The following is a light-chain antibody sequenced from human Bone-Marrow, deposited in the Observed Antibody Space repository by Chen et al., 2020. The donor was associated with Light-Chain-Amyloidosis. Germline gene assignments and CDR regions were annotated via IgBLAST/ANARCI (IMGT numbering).Light chain of an antibody. CDR2: DDS. Sequence: SYVLTQPSSVSVAPGHTATIACGGNNIGSTSVHWYQQTPGQAPLLGVYDDSDRPSGIPERLSGSNSGNTATLTISRVEAGDEADYYCQVWDRSSDRPVFGGGTKLTVL. J-gene: IGLJ3*02. CDR3: QVWDRSSDRPV. CDR1: NIGSTS. V-gene: IGLV3-21*02.